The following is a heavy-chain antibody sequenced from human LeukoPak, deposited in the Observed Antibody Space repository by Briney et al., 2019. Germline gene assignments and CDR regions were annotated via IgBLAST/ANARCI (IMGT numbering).Heavy chain of an antibody. D-gene: IGHD5-24*01. CDR3: AKGDGYNGCSDF. CDR2: ISKNGTDT. Sequence: GGSLRLSCAVSGLTFDDYTMHWVRQPPGKGLEWVSFISKNGTDTYYADSVRGRFTISRDNSKNSLSLEMNSLTTDDTALYYCAKGDGYNGCSDFWGRGTQVTVSS. V-gene: IGHV3-43*01. J-gene: IGHJ4*02. CDR1: GLTFDDYT.